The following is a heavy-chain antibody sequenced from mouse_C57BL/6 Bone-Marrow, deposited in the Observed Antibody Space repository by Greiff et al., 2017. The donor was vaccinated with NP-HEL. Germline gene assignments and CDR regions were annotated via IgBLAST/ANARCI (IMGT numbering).Heavy chain of an antibody. CDR1: GFNIKDDY. Sequence: DVQLQESGAELVRPGASVKLSCTASGFNIKDDYMHWVKQRPEQGLEWIGWIDPENGDTEYASKFQGKATITADTSSNTAYLQLSSLTSEDTAVYYCILTTVVAPGYWGQGTTLTVSS. CDR2: IDPENGDT. J-gene: IGHJ2*01. CDR3: ILTTVVAPGY. V-gene: IGHV14-4*01. D-gene: IGHD1-1*01.